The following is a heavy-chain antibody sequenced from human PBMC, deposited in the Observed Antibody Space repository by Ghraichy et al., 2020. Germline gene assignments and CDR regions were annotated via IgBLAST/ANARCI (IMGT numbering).Heavy chain of an antibody. CDR3: ARAYSSSWYFLFWFDP. V-gene: IGHV3-7*04. J-gene: IGHJ5*02. Sequence: GGSLRLSCAASGFTFSSYWMSWVRQAPGKGLEWVANIKQDGSEKYYVDSVKGRFTISRDNAKNSLYLQMNSLRAEDTAVDYCARAYSSSWYFLFWFDPWGQGTLVTVSS. CDR1: GFTFSSYW. D-gene: IGHD6-13*01. CDR2: IKQDGSEK.